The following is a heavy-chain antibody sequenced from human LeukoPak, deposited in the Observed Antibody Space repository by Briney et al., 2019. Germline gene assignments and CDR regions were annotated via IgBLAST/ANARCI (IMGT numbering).Heavy chain of an antibody. CDR2: NYPGDSDT. D-gene: IGHD6-13*01. CDR3: AMSYSSSWVRYGMDV. J-gene: IGHJ6*02. Sequence: GESLKISCKGSGYSFTSYWIGWVRQMPGKGLEWMGINYPGDSDTRYSPSFQGQVTISADKSISTAYLQWSSLKASDTAMYYCAMSYSSSWVRYGMDVWGQGTTVTVSS. V-gene: IGHV5-51*01. CDR1: GYSFTSYW.